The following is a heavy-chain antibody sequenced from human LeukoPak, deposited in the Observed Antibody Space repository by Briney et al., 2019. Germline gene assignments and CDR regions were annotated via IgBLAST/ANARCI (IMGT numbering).Heavy chain of an antibody. V-gene: IGHV3-30*04. Sequence: PGGSLRLSCAASGFTFSSYAMHWVRQAPGKGLEWVAVISYDGSNKYYADSVKGRFTISRDNSKNTLYLQMNSLRAEDTAVYYCAKVAGITGTDPIDYWGQGTLVTVSS. CDR1: GFTFSSYA. CDR3: AKVAGITGTDPIDY. J-gene: IGHJ4*02. CDR2: ISYDGSNK. D-gene: IGHD1-20*01.